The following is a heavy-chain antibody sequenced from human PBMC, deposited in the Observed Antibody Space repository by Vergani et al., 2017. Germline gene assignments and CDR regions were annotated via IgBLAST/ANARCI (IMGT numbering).Heavy chain of an antibody. CDR1: GFSFPGYA. D-gene: IGHD5-12*01. J-gene: IGHJ4*02. CDR2: VSGSGATP. CDR3: TKGSRGYTGYFFDY. Sequence: EVQLLESGGGLVQPGGSLRLSCEASGFSFPGYAMSWVRQAPGKGLAWVSSVSGSGATPYYADSVKGRFIISRDNSKNTLHLQMNSLRADDTAVYYCTKGSRGYTGYFFDYWGQGTLATVSS. V-gene: IGHV3-23*01.